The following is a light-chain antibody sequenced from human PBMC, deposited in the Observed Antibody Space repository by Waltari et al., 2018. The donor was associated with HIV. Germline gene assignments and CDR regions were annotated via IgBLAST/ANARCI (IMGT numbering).Light chain of an antibody. J-gene: IGLJ2*01. CDR2: GVS. CDR3: CSYAGSTTV. Sequence: QSALTQPASVSGSPGQSITISCTGTSTDIGTYHFVSWYQQHPGKAPKLMIHGVSKRHSGVSNRFSGSKSGNTASLTISGLQAEDEADYSCCSYAGSTTVFGGGTKLTVL. V-gene: IGLV2-23*02. CDR1: STDIGTYHF.